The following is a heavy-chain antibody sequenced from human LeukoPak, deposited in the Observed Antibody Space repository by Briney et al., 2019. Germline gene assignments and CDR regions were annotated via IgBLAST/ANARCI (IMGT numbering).Heavy chain of an antibody. CDR2: INPNSGGT. CDR1: GYTFTDYY. J-gene: IGHJ4*02. Sequence: ASVKVSCKASGYTFTDYYIHWVRQSPGQGLEWMAWINPNSGGTYYAQNFHDRITLTRDTSISTAYMELSRLRSDDTAIYYCARANALYCSSTSCLFDYWGQGTLVTVSS. CDR3: ARANALYCSSTSCLFDY. V-gene: IGHV1-2*02. D-gene: IGHD2-2*01.